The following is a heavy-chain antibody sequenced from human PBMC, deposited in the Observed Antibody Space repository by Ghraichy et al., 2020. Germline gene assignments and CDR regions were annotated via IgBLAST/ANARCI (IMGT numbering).Heavy chain of an antibody. CDR1: GFTFSHHG. J-gene: IGHJ4*02. CDR3: AKEGTLGVYSFDF. CDR2: VSSAGSVT. Sequence: GGSLRLSCEASGFTFSHHGMHWVRQAPGKGLEWVSFVSSAGSVTYYADSVKGRFTISRDNAKNSLYLQMNSLRTEDTAVYFCAKEGTLGVYSFDFGGQGTQGTVSS. D-gene: IGHD3-10*01. V-gene: IGHV3-30*18.